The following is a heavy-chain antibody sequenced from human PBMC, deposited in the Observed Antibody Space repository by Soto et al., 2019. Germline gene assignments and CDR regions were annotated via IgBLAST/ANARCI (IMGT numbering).Heavy chain of an antibody. CDR1: GNTFTNFG. D-gene: IGHD2-2*01. V-gene: IGHV1-18*01. J-gene: IGHJ5*02. CDR2: ISAYTDDP. Sequence: ASVKVSCKASGNTFTNFGVTWVRQAPGQGLEWMGWISAYTDDPNYAQKFQGRVTMTIDTSTSTAYLDLRSLTSDDTAVYYCARVIPGAEAWFDPWGQGALVTVSS. CDR3: ARVIPGAEAWFDP.